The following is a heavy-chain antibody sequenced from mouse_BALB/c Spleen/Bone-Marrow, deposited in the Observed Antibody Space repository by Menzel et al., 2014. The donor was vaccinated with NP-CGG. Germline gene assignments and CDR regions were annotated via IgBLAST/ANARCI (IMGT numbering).Heavy chain of an antibody. Sequence: DVQLQESGGGLVQPGGSLRLSCATSGFTFTDYYMNWVRQPPGMALEWLGFIRNKANGYTTDYSTSVKGRFTISRDNSQNILYLQMNTLRTEDSATYYCARDVGRLFFDVWGAGTTVTVSS. D-gene: IGHD3-3*01. CDR3: ARDVGRLFFDV. V-gene: IGHV7-3*02. CDR2: IRNKANGYTT. CDR1: GFTFTDYY. J-gene: IGHJ1*01.